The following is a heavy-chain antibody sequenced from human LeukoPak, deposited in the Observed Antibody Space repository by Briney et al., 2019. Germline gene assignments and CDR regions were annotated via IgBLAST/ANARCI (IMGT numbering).Heavy chain of an antibody. CDR3: AKAWSHYYYGMDV. CDR1: GFTFSSYG. J-gene: IGHJ6*02. V-gene: IGHV3-30*18. Sequence: GGSLRLSCAASGFTFSSYGMHWVRQAPGKGLEWVAVISYDGSNKYYADSVKGRFTISRDNSKNTLYLQMNSLRAEDTAVYYCAKAWSHYYYGMDVWGQGTTVTVSS. D-gene: IGHD3-3*01. CDR2: ISYDGSNK.